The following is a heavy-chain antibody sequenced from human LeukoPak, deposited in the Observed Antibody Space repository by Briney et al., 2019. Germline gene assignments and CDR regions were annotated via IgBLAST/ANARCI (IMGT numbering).Heavy chain of an antibody. J-gene: IGHJ4*02. CDR2: ISSSSSTI. CDR1: GFTFSSYG. V-gene: IGHV3-48*01. D-gene: IGHD4/OR15-4a*01. Sequence: GGSLRLSCAASGFTFSSYGMHWVRQAPGKGLEWVSYISSSSSTIYYADSVKGRFTISRDNAKNSLYLQMNSLRAEDTAVYYCAREKAWAYGGYYFDYWGQGTLVTVSS. CDR3: AREKAWAYGGYYFDY.